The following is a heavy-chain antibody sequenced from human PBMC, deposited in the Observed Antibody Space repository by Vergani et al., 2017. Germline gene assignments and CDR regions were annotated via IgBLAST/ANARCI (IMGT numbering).Heavy chain of an antibody. CDR3: ARVNTETNGHLYYYYYMDV. J-gene: IGHJ6*03. V-gene: IGHV4-34*01. D-gene: IGHD4-11*01. CDR2: IDHTGRP. Sequence: QVQLQQWGGGLLKPSETLSLTCVVNGGSFTSYHWTWIRQSPGEGLEWVGDIDHTGRPDYNPSLKSRFTMSVDKSRNQFSLTFNSVTATDTAIYFCARVNTETNGHLYYYYYMDVWGQGTAVTVS. CDR1: GGSFTSYH.